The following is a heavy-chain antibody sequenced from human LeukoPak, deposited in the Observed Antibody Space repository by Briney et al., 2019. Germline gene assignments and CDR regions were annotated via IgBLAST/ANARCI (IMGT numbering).Heavy chain of an antibody. D-gene: IGHD3-22*01. CDR3: ARALRINYYDSSGAPDDAFDI. V-gene: IGHV4-30-4*01. CDR2: IYYSGST. CDR1: GGSLSSGDSY. Sequence: PSQTLSLTCTVSGGSLSSGDSYWSWIRQPPGKGLEWIGYIYYSGSTYYNPSLKSRVTISVDTSKNQFSLKLSSVTAADTAVYYCARALRINYYDSSGAPDDAFDIWGQGTMVTVSS. J-gene: IGHJ3*02.